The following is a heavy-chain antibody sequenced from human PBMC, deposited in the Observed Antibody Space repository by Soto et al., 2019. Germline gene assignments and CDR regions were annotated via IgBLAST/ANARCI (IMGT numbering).Heavy chain of an antibody. CDR3: ARGGAAGRGDAIDI. D-gene: IGHD3-10*01. CDR1: GFTFRNQW. J-gene: IGHJ3*02. CDR2: INGDGTRA. Sequence: EVQLEGSGGGSVQLGESLRVSCVASGFTFRNQWMHWVRQVPGKGLVWVCRINGDGTRASYADFVNGRFTISRDNAQNLLFLQLNSLRVDDTGVYHCARGGAAGRGDAIDIWGPGTTVAVSS. V-gene: IGHV3-74*01.